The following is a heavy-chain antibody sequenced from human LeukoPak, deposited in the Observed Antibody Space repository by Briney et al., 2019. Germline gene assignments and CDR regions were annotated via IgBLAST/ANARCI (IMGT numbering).Heavy chain of an antibody. Sequence: SETLSLTCTVSGDSITSSYWTWMRLPPGKGLEWIGYIFYTGYTNYNPSLKSRVTISMDISKNQVSLHLNSVTTADTAVYYCARAPIGSADHWGPGAPVTVSS. D-gene: IGHD1-1*01. CDR3: ARAPIGSADH. CDR1: GDSITSSY. CDR2: IFYTGYT. J-gene: IGHJ4*02. V-gene: IGHV4-59*13.